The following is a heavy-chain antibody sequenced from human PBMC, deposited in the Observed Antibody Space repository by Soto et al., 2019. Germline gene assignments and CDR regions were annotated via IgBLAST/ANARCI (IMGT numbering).Heavy chain of an antibody. V-gene: IGHV3-21*01. Sequence: GGSLRLSCAAAGFTFGTYGRYWVRQAPGRGLEWVAVITAGRTTKFYADSLKGRFTISRDDAKNSLYLQMNSLRVEDTGVYYCPRDLGVALATLTLASWGQGTLVTVSS. CDR3: PRDLGVALATLTLAS. D-gene: IGHD2-15*01. CDR2: ITAGRTTK. CDR1: GFTFGTYG. J-gene: IGHJ4*02.